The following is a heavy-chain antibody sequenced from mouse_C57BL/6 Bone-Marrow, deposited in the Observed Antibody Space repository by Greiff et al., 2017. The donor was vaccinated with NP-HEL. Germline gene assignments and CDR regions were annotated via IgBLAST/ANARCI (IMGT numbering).Heavy chain of an antibody. J-gene: IGHJ2*01. CDR3: ARDTGYHYFDY. V-gene: IGHV5-4*01. CDR2: ISDGGSYT. CDR1: GFTFSSYA. D-gene: IGHD2-2*01. Sequence: EVKLVASGGGLVKPGGSLKLSCAASGFTFSSYAMSWVRQTPEKRLEWVATISDGGSYTYYPDNVKGRFTISRDNAKNNLYLQMSHLKSEDTAMYYCARDTGYHYFDYWGQGTTLTVSS.